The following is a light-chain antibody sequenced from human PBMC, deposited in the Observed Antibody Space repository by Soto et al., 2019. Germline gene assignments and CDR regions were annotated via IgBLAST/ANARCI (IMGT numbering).Light chain of an antibody. V-gene: IGKV1-39*01. J-gene: IGKJ4*01. CDR2: AAS. Sequence: DIQMTKSPSSLSESVGDRVTITCRAGKTISSYLNWYQQKPGKAPNLLIYAASSLQGGVPSRFSGSGSGTDFTLTISSLQPEDFATYYCQQSYSSPPLSFGGGTKVEIK. CDR3: QQSYSSPPLS. CDR1: KTISSY.